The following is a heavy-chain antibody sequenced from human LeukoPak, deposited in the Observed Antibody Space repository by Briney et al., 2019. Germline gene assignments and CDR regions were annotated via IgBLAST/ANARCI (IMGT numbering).Heavy chain of an antibody. V-gene: IGHV4-59*01. CDR3: ARGFYDSSGYSNCFDP. Sequence: PSETLSLTCTVSGDSISSSYWSWIRQPPAKTLEWIGYIYYTGTTNYNPSLKSRVTMSIDTSKNQFSLNLNSVTAADTAVYYCARGFYDSSGYSNCFDPWGQGTLVTVSS. CDR2: IYYTGTT. D-gene: IGHD3-22*01. J-gene: IGHJ5*02. CDR1: GDSISSSY.